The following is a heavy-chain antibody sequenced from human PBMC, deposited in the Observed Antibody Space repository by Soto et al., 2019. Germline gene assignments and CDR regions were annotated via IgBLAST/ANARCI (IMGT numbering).Heavy chain of an antibody. D-gene: IGHD5-18*01. Sequence: NPGGSLRLSCAASGFTFSNAWMSWVRQAPGKGLEWVGRIKSKTDGGTTDYAAPVKGRFTISRDDSKNTLYLQMNSLKTEDTAVYYCTTAIHSYGAPYGMDVWGQGTTVTVSS. CDR1: GFTFSNAW. J-gene: IGHJ6*02. V-gene: IGHV3-15*01. CDR3: TTAIHSYGAPYGMDV. CDR2: IKSKTDGGTT.